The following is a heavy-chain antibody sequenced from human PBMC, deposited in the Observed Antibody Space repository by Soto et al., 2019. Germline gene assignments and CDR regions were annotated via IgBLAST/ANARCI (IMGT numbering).Heavy chain of an antibody. CDR3: ARDWGSY. Sequence: QVQLVESGGGVVQPGTSLRLSCAASGFTFSTYAMHWVRQAPGKGLEWVAVIAYDGTNKYYADSVKGRFTISRDNSKNTLYLQINSLRAEDTAVYSCARDWGSYWGQGTQVIVSS. J-gene: IGHJ4*02. CDR2: IAYDGTNK. CDR1: GFTFSTYA. D-gene: IGHD3-16*01. V-gene: IGHV3-30-3*01.